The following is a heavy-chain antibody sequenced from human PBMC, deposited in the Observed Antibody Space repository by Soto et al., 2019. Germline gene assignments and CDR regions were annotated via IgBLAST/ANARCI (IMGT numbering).Heavy chain of an antibody. V-gene: IGHV1-3*01. CDR2: INAGNGNT. CDR3: ARSKAVAGSSGPGN. D-gene: IGHD6-19*01. CDR1: GYTFTSYD. J-gene: IGHJ4*02. Sequence: GASVKVSCKASGYTFTSYDMHWVRQDPGQRLEWMGWINAGNGNTKYSQKFQGRVTITSDTSASTAYMELSSLRSEDTAVYYCARSKAVAGSSGPGNWGQGTLVTVSS.